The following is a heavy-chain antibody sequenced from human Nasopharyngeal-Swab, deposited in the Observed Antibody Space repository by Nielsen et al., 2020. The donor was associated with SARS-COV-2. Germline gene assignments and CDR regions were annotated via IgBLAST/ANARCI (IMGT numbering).Heavy chain of an antibody. CDR3: ARAHRITIFGVVSNFDY. D-gene: IGHD3-3*01. J-gene: IGHJ4*02. CDR2: IYYSWST. Sequence: SDTLSLTCTVSGGSISSGGYYWSWIRQHPGKGLDWIGYIYYSWSTYYNPSLKSRVTISVDTSKNQFSLKLSSVTAADTAVYYCARAHRITIFGVVSNFDYWGQGTLVTVSS. V-gene: IGHV4-31*03. CDR1: GGSISSGGYY.